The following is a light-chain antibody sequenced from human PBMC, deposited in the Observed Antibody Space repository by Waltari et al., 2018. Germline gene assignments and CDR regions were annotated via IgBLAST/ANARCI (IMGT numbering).Light chain of an antibody. CDR1: KYTIGSNT. J-gene: IGLJ3*02. CDR3: ATWDDSLNGWV. Sequence: QAVLTQPPSASGAPGQMVSISGSGTKYTIGSNTVNWYQQLPGTAPKLLISSDYQRPSGVPDRFFGSRSGTSASLAISGLLSEDEADYYCATWDDSLNGWVFGGGTKLTVL. CDR2: SDY. V-gene: IGLV1-44*01.